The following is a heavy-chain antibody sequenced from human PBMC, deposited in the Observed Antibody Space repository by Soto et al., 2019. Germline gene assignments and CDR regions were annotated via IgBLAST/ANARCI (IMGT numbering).Heavy chain of an antibody. V-gene: IGHV3-33*01. Sequence: GGSLRLSCAASGFTFSSYGMHWVRQAPGKGLEWVAVIWYDGSKKYYADSVKGRFTISRENSKNTLYLQMNSLRAEDTAVYYCARDPKEIVVVPAAPRMDVWGKGTTVTVSS. D-gene: IGHD2-2*01. J-gene: IGHJ6*03. CDR3: ARDPKEIVVVPAAPRMDV. CDR2: IWYDGSKK. CDR1: GFTFSSYG.